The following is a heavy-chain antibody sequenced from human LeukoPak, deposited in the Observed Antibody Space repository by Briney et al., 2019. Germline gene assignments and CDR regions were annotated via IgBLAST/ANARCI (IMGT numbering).Heavy chain of an antibody. D-gene: IGHD2-2*01. CDR2: IRYDGSNK. V-gene: IGHV3-30*02. CDR3: AKVAGEYQLPHYYYYYMDV. CDR1: GFTFSSYG. J-gene: IGHJ6*03. Sequence: GGSLSLSCAASGFTFSSYGMHWVRQAPGKGLEWVSFIRYDGSNKYYADSVKGRFTISRHNSKNTLYLQMNSLRAEDTAVYYCAKVAGEYQLPHYYYYYMDVWGKGTTVTVSS.